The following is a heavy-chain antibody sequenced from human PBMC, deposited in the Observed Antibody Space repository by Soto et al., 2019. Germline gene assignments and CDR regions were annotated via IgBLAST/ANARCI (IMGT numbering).Heavy chain of an antibody. D-gene: IGHD5-18*01. Sequence: QVQLQESGPGLVKPSETLSLTCTVCGGSISSYYWSWIRQHPGKGLEWIGYIYYSGSTNYNPSLKSRVTISVDTSKNQFSLKLSSVTAADTAVYYCARGYSYGYLYGVRDYYFDYWGQGTLVTVSS. J-gene: IGHJ4*02. V-gene: IGHV4-59*01. CDR2: IYYSGST. CDR3: ARGYSYGYLYGVRDYYFDY. CDR1: GGSISSYY.